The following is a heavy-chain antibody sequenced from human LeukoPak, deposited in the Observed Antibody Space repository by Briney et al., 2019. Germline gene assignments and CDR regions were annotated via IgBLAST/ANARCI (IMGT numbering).Heavy chain of an antibody. J-gene: IGHJ4*02. CDR3: AKHVSGSLFYFDY. CDR1: GFTFRNCA. Sequence: GGSLRLSCAASGFTFRNCAMSWVRQAPGKGLEWVSGISGSGYNTYYADSVKGRFTISRDNSKNTLYLQMNSLGAEDTAVYYCAKHVSGSLFYFDYWGQRTLVTVSS. D-gene: IGHD3-10*01. V-gene: IGHV3-23*01. CDR2: ISGSGYNT.